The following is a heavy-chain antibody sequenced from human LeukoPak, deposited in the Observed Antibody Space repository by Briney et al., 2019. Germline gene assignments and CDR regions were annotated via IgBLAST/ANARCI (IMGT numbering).Heavy chain of an antibody. Sequence: SGGSLRLSCAASGFTFSSYAMNWVRQAPGKGLEWVSVISSSGGTTYYSDSVKGRFIISSDNSKNTLYLQMNSLRAEDTAVYYCAKGIYSSGWSYFDYWGHGTLVTVSS. CDR1: GFTFSSYA. CDR2: ISSSGGTT. J-gene: IGHJ4*01. D-gene: IGHD6-19*01. CDR3: AKGIYSSGWSYFDY. V-gene: IGHV3-23*01.